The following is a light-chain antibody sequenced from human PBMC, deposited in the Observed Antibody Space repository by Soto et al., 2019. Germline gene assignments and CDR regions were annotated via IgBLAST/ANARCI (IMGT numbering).Light chain of an antibody. V-gene: IGLV1-40*01. CDR2: GNN. CDR1: SSNIGAGYD. CDR3: QSYDRSLSGDV. J-gene: IGLJ1*01. Sequence: QSVLTQPPSVSGAPGQRVTISCTGSSSNIGAGYDVHWYQQLPGTAPKLLIYGNNNRPSGVPDRFSGSKSGTSASLAITGLQAEDEADFYCQSYDRSLSGDVFGTGTKVTVL.